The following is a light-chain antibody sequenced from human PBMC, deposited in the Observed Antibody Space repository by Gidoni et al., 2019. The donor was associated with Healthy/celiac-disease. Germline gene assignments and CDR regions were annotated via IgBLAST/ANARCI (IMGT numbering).Light chain of an antibody. CDR1: QSVSSY. CDR3: QQRSNWLWT. J-gene: IGKJ1*01. CDR2: DAS. Sequence: EIVLTQSPATLSLSPGESATLSCRASQSVSSYLAWYQQKPGQAPRLLIYDASNRATGIPARFSGSGSGTDFTLTISSLEPEDFEVYYCQQRSNWLWTFGQGTKVEIK. V-gene: IGKV3-11*01.